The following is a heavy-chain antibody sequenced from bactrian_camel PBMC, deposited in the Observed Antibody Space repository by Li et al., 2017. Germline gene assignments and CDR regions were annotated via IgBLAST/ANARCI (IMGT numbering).Heavy chain of an antibody. CDR2: TSADGTT. D-gene: IGHD4*01. CDR1: AYAYSGTC. V-gene: IGHV3S53*01. CDR3: AVQFLEASCARVHAIDD. Sequence: HVQLVESGGGSVQAGGSLTLSCEASAYAYSGTCMGWFRQAPGKEREVVATTSADGTTSYRDSVKGRFTISQGNAENTVYLQMNSLKPEDTGLYYCAVQFLEASCARVHAIDDWGQGTQVTV. J-gene: IGHJ4*01.